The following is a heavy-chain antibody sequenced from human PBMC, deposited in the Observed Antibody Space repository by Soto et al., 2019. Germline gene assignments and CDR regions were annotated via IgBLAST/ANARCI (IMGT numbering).Heavy chain of an antibody. CDR2: IIPIFGTA. CDR3: ARDGYDSSGNYGMDV. J-gene: IGHJ6*02. CDR1: GGTFSSYA. V-gene: IGHV1-69*13. Sequence: SVKVSCKASGGTFSSYAISWVRQAPGQGLEWMGGIIPIFGTANYAQKFQGRVTITADESTSTAYMELSSLRSEDTAVYYCARDGYDSSGNYGMDVWGQGTTVTVSS. D-gene: IGHD3-22*01.